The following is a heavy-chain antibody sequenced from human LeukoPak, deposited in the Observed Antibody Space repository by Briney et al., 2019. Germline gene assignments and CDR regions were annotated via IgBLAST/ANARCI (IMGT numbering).Heavy chain of an antibody. J-gene: IGHJ6*02. CDR2: VSGSGGST. CDR1: GFTFSSHG. Sequence: GGSLRLSCAASGFTFSSHGMSWVRQAPGKGLEWVSAVSGSGGSTYYADSVKGRFTISRDNSKNTLYLQMNSLRAEDTAVYYCAKAEVYYYYGMDVWGQGTTVTVSS. CDR3: AKAEVYYYYGMDV. V-gene: IGHV3-23*01.